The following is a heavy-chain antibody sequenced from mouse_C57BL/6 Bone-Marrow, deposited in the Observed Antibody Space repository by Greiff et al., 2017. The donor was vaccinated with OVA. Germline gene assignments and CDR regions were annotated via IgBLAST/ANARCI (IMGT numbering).Heavy chain of an antibody. V-gene: IGHV1-72*01. Sequence: QVQLQQPGAELVKPGASVKLSCKASGYTFTSYWMHWVKQRPGRGLEWIGRIDRNSGGTKYNEKFKSKATLTVDKPSSTAYMQLSSLTSEDSAVYYCARTIDYAMDYWGQGTSVTVSS. J-gene: IGHJ4*01. CDR3: ARTIDYAMDY. CDR1: GYTFTSYW. CDR2: IDRNSGGT.